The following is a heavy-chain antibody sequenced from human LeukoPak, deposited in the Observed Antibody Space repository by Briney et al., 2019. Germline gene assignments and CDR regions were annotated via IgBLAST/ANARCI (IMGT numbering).Heavy chain of an antibody. V-gene: IGHV4-59*01. CDR2: IYSRGTT. Sequence: SETLSLTCTVSGDSINSYFWTWIRQPPGQGLEWLGYIYSRGTTAYNPSLESRLTMSTDTSKNQFSLTLRSVTTADTAVYFCARVTRTHDAFDVWGQPIMVTVSS. CDR3: ARVTRTHDAFDV. J-gene: IGHJ3*01. D-gene: IGHD2-21*02. CDR1: GDSINSYF.